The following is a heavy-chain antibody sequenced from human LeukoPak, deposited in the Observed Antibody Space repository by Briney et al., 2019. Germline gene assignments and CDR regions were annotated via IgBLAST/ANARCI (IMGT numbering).Heavy chain of an antibody. CDR2: IYHSGST. D-gene: IGHD6-13*01. Sequence: PSETLSLTCAVSGGSISSSNWWSWVRQPPGKGLEWIGEIYHSGSTNYNPSLKSRVTISVDTSKKQFSLKLSSVTAADTAMYYCARGGGGSWYGTVDYWGQGTLVTVSS. CDR1: GGSISSSNW. V-gene: IGHV4-4*02. CDR3: ARGGGGSWYGTVDY. J-gene: IGHJ4*02.